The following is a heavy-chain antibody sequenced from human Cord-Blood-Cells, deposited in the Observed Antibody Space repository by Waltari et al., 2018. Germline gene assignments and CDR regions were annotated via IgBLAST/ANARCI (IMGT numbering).Heavy chain of an antibody. CDR3: ARESSGDAFDI. CDR2: ISYDGSNK. V-gene: IGHV3-30-3*01. D-gene: IGHD6-19*01. J-gene: IGHJ3*02. Sequence: QVQLVESGGGVVQPGRSLRLSCAASGFPFSSHAMHWVRQAPGKGLEWVAVISYDGSNKYYADSVKGRFTISRDNSKNTLYLQMNSLRAEDTAVYYCARESSGDAFDIWGQGTMVTVSS. CDR1: GFPFSSHA.